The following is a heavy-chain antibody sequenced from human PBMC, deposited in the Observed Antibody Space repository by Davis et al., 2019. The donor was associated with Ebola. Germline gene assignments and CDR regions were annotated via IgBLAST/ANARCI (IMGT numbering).Heavy chain of an antibody. D-gene: IGHD4-17*01. CDR2: ISSSSSTI. CDR3: ARVSNYGDPDY. CDR1: GFTFSTYS. J-gene: IGHJ4*02. V-gene: IGHV3-48*01. Sequence: GESLKISCAASGFTFSTYSMNWVRQAPGKGLEWVSYISSSSSTIYYADSVKGRFTISRDNSKNTLYLQMNSLRAEDTAVYYCARVSNYGDPDYWGQGTLVTVSS.